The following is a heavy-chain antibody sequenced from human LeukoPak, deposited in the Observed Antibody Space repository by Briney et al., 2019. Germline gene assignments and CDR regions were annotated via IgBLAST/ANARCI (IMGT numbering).Heavy chain of an antibody. CDR1: GFTFSSYE. CDR2: IYHSGST. CDR3: ARDGRPLRPYNWFDP. V-gene: IGHV4-38-2*02. Sequence: GSLRLSCAASGFTFSSYEMNWVRQAPGKGLEWIGSIYHSGSTYYNPSLKSRVTISVDTSKNQFSLKLSSVTAADTAVYYCARDGRPLRPYNWFDPWGQGTLVTVSS. J-gene: IGHJ5*02.